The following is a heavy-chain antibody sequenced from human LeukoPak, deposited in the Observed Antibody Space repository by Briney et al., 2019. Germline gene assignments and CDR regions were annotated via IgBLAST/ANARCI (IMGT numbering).Heavy chain of an antibody. Sequence: PRGSLRVSCAASGFTFSDHYMDWVRQAPGKGLEWVGRTRNKANSYTTEYVASVKGRFTISRDDSKSSMYLQMNSLKTEDTAVYYCARARSASGWYTDYWGQGTLVPVSS. CDR3: ARARSASGWYTDY. V-gene: IGHV3-72*01. CDR1: GFTFSDHY. J-gene: IGHJ4*02. CDR2: TRNKANSYTT. D-gene: IGHD6-19*01.